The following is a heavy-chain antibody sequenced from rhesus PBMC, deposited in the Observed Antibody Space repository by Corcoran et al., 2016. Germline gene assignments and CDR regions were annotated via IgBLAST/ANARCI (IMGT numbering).Heavy chain of an antibody. CDR3: ARAPIAY. CDR2: ITYSGST. J-gene: IGHJ4*01. Sequence: QVQLQESGPGLVKPSETLSLTCAVSGGSISSGYYYWSWIRQPPGKGLEGIGYITYSGSTSYNPSLKSRVTISRDTSKNQFSLKLSSVTAADTAVYYCARAPIAYWGQGVLVTVSS. V-gene: IGHV4-122*02. CDR1: GGSISSGYYY.